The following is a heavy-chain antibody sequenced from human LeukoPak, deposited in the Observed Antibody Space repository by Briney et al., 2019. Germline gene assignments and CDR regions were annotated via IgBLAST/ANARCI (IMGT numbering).Heavy chain of an antibody. CDR1: GFTFSSYA. CDR2: ISYDGSNK. J-gene: IGHJ5*02. D-gene: IGHD2-2*02. CDR3: ARDVAAAILNWFDP. Sequence: GGSLRLSCAASGFTFSSYAMHWVCQAPGKGLEWVAVISYDGSNKYYADSVKGRFTISRDNSKNTLYLQMNSLRAEDTAVYYCARDVAAAILNWFDPWGQGTLVTVSS. V-gene: IGHV3-30-3*01.